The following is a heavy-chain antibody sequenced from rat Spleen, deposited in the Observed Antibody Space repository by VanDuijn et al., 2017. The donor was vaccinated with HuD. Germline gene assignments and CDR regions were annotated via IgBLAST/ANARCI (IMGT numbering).Heavy chain of an antibody. CDR2: IWTGGGT. J-gene: IGHJ3*01. CDR1: GFSLTSYY. Sequence: QVQLKETGPGLVQPTQTLSITCTVSGFSLTSYYMQWVRQTPGKGLEWMGVIWTGGGTAYNSLLKSRLSISRDTSKSQVFLKMNSLQTEDTAIYYCTRGKYNSNWLPYWGQGTLVTVSS. V-gene: IGHV2-65*01. D-gene: IGHD1-5*01. CDR3: TRGKYNSNWLPY.